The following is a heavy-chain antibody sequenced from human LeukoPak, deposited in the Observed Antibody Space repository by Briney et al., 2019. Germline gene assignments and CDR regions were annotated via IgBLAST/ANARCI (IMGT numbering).Heavy chain of an antibody. CDR3: AKDGVAEGENWYFDL. CDR2: IAYDGSNA. CDR1: GFTVSSNS. Sequence: GGSLRLSCAASGFTVSSNSMSWVRQAPGKGLEWVAVIAYDGSNAYYADSVKGRFTVSRDNSKNTLILQMNSLRPEDTAVYYCAKDGVAEGENWYFDLWGRGTLLTVSS. D-gene: IGHD3-10*01. V-gene: IGHV3-30*18. J-gene: IGHJ2*01.